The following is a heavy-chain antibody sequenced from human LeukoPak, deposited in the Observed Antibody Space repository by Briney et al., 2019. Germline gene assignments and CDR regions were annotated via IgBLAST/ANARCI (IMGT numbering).Heavy chain of an antibody. CDR3: AGGIAAAEGQERYYYYYYGMDV. V-gene: IGHV1-18*01. D-gene: IGHD6-13*01. J-gene: IGHJ6*02. CDR1: GYTFTSCG. Sequence: ASVKVSCKASGYTFTSCGISWVRQAPGQGLEWMGWISAYNGNTNYAQKLQGRVTMTTDTSTSTAYMELRSLRSDDTAVYYCAGGIAAAEGQERYYYYYYGMDVWGQGTTVTVSS. CDR2: ISAYNGNT.